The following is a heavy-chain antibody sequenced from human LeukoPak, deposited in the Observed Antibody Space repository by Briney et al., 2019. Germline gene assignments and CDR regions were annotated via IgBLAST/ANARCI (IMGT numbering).Heavy chain of an antibody. V-gene: IGHV3-7*01. Sequence: PGGSLRLSCAAPGFTFSSYWMSWVRQAPGKGLEWVANIKQDGSEKYYVDSVKGRFTISRDNAKNSLYLQMNSLRAEDTAVYYCARVRAARDDYWGQGTLVTVSS. CDR2: IKQDGSEK. CDR3: ARVRAARDDY. CDR1: GFTFSSYW. D-gene: IGHD6-6*01. J-gene: IGHJ4*02.